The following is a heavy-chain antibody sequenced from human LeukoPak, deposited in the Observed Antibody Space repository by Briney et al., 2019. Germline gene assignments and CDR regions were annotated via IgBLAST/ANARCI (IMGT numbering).Heavy chain of an antibody. CDR2: ISYDGSNK. J-gene: IGHJ4*02. CDR1: GFTFSSYA. Sequence: GGSLRLSCAASGFTFSSYAMHWVRQAPGKGLEWVAVISYDGSNKYYADSVKGRFTISRDNSKNTLYLEMNSLRAEDTAVYYCARGTGFPYSSGWVGYFDYWGQGTLVTVSS. CDR3: ARGTGFPYSSGWVGYFDY. V-gene: IGHV3-30*14. D-gene: IGHD6-19*01.